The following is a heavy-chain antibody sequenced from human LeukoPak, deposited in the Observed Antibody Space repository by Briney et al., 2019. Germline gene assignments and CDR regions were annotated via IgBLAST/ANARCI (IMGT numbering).Heavy chain of an antibody. CDR3: ARDPGYCSSTSCYSYYFDC. Sequence: PGGSLRLSCAASGFTFSSYSMNWVRQAPGKGLEWVSSITSSSRYIYYADSVKGRFTISRDNAKNSLYLQMNSLRAEDTAVYYCARDPGYCSSTSCYSYYFDCWGQGTLVTVSS. CDR1: GFTFSSYS. V-gene: IGHV3-21*01. J-gene: IGHJ4*02. D-gene: IGHD2-2*01. CDR2: ITSSSRYI.